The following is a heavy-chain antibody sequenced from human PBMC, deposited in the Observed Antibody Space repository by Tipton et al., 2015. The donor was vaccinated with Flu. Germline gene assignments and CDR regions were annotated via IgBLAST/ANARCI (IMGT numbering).Heavy chain of an antibody. CDR2: ISSSGSTI. CDR1: GFTFSSYE. V-gene: IGHV3-48*03. J-gene: IGHJ2*01. Sequence: SLRLSCAASGFTFSSYEMNWVRQAPGKGLEWVSYISSSGSTIYYADSVKGRFTISRDNAKNSLYLQMNSLRAEDTAVYYCYITTIVASIWYFVLWGRGTLVTVSS. CDR3: YITTIVASIWYFVL. D-gene: IGHD5-12*01.